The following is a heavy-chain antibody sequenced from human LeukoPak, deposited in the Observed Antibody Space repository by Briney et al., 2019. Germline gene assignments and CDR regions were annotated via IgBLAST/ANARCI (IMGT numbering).Heavy chain of an antibody. CDR2: IIPIFGTA. V-gene: IGHV1-69*13. CDR1: GGTFSSYA. Sequence: ASVKVSCKASGGTFSSYAISWVRQAPGQGLEWMGGIIPIFGTANYAQKFQGRVTISADESTSTAYMELSSLRSEDTAVYYCARLGTNPLQYYFDYWGQGTLVTVSS. CDR3: ARLGTNPLQYYFDY. J-gene: IGHJ4*02. D-gene: IGHD1-14*01.